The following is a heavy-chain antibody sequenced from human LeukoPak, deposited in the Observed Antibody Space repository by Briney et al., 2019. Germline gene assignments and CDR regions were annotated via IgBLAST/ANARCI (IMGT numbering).Heavy chain of an antibody. CDR2: ITDSSTST. Sequence: GGSLRLSCAASGFTFNNYVMNWVRQAPGKGLEWVSAITDSSTSTYYADSVKGRFTISRHNSKNTLYLQMNSLRAEDTAVYYCAKSGRHCSSTSCSRGIAFDIWGQGTMVTVSS. J-gene: IGHJ3*02. CDR3: AKSGRHCSSTSCSRGIAFDI. CDR1: GFTFNNYV. D-gene: IGHD2-2*01. V-gene: IGHV3-23*01.